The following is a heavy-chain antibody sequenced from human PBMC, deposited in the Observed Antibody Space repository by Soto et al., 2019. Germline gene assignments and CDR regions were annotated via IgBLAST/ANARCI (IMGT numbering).Heavy chain of an antibody. CDR2: INHSGST. Sequence: SKTLSLTFAVYGGSFSGYYWSWIRQPPGKGLEWIGEINHSGSTNYNPSLKSRVTISVDTSKNQFSLKLSSVTAAEPAVYYCARSLTPFAYWGQGTRVTVSS. CDR1: GGSFSGYY. J-gene: IGHJ4*02. V-gene: IGHV4-34*01. CDR3: ARSLTPFAY. D-gene: IGHD3-16*02.